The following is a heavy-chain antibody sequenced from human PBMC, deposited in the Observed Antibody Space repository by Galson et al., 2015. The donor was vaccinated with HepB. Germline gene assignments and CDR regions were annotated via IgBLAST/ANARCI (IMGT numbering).Heavy chain of an antibody. CDR1: GFTSSSYS. D-gene: IGHD3-10*01. Sequence: SLRLSCAASGFTSSSYSMNWVRQAPGKGLEWVSSISSSSSYIYYADSVKGRFTISRDNAKNSLYLQMNSLRAEDTAVYYCARDSSYYGSGRLGGYWGQGTLVTVSS. J-gene: IGHJ4*02. CDR3: ARDSSYYGSGRLGGY. V-gene: IGHV3-21*01. CDR2: ISSSSSYI.